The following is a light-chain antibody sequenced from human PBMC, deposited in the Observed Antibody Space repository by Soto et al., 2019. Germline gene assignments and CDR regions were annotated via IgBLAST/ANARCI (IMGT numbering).Light chain of an antibody. V-gene: IGKV3-15*01. CDR2: GAS. Sequence: EIVMTQSPATLSVSPGERATLSCGASQSVSINLAWYQQKPGQAPRLLIYGASTRATGIPARFSGSGSGTEFTLTISSLQSEDFAVYYCQQYNNWHYTFGQGTKLEI. CDR1: QSVSIN. J-gene: IGKJ2*01. CDR3: QQYNNWHYT.